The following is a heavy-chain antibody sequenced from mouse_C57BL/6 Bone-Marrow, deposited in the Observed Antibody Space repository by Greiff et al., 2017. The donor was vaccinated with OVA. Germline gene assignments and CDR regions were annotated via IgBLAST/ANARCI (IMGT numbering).Heavy chain of an antibody. CDR2: INPNTGGT. J-gene: IGHJ1*03. CDR1: GYTFTDYY. Sequence: VQLQQSGPELVKPGASVKISCKASGYTFTDYYMNWVKQSHGKSLEWIGDINPNTGGTSYNQKFKGKATLTVDKSSSTAYMELRSLTSEDSAVYYCARPFDVWGTGTTVTVSS. V-gene: IGHV1-26*01. CDR3: ARPFDV.